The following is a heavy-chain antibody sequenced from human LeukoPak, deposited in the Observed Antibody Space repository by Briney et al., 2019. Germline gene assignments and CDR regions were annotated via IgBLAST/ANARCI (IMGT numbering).Heavy chain of an antibody. V-gene: IGHV1-18*01. CDR2: ISAYNGHT. CDR1: GYTFISYG. Sequence: ASVKVSCKASGYTFISYGIRWVRQAPGQGFEWMGWISAYNGHTFYGQKLRGRVTMSTDTSTSTAYMELRSLRSDDTAVYFCARDLSSNWGYDYSYGMDVWGQGTTVTVSS. CDR3: ARDLSSNWGYDYSYGMDV. J-gene: IGHJ6*02. D-gene: IGHD7-27*01.